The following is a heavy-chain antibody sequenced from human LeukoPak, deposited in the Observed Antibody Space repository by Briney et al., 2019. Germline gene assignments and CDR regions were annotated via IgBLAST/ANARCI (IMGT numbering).Heavy chain of an antibody. CDR2: IYYSGST. Sequence: SETLSLTCTVSGGSISNSYWTWIRQPPGKGLEWIGHIYYSGSTNYNPSLKSRVTISVDTSKNQFSLKLTSVNAADTAVYYCARGGYYGSGSNWFDPWGQGTLVTVSS. D-gene: IGHD3-10*01. CDR3: ARGGYYGSGSNWFDP. CDR1: GGSISNSY. J-gene: IGHJ5*02. V-gene: IGHV4-59*01.